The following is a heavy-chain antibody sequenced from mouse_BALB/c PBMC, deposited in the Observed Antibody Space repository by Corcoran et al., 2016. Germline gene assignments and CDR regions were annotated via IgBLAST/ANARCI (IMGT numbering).Heavy chain of an antibody. V-gene: IGHV8-12*01. J-gene: IGHJ2*01. CDR1: GFSLRTSVMG. CDR2: IYWDDDK. CDR3: ARLDDGYFL. D-gene: IGHD2-3*01. Sequence: QVTLKDSGPGILQPSQTLSLTCSFSGFSLRTSVMGVSWIRQPSGKGLEWLAHIYWDDDKRYNPSLKSRLTISKDTSRNQVFLKITSVDTAVTATYYCARLDDGYFLWGQGTTLTVSS.